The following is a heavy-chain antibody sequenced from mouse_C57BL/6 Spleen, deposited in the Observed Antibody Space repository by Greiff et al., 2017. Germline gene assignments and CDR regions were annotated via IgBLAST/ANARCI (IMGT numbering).Heavy chain of an antibody. CDR3: ARDYYGSSYGGYFDY. Sequence: VQLQQSGAELARPGASVKMSCKASGYTFTSYTMHWVKQRPGQGLEWIGYINPSSGYTKYNQKFKDKATLTADKSSSTAYMQLSSLTSEDSAVYYCARDYYGSSYGGYFDYWGQGTTLTVSS. CDR1: GYTFTSYT. D-gene: IGHD1-1*01. V-gene: IGHV1-4*01. CDR2: INPSSGYT. J-gene: IGHJ2*01.